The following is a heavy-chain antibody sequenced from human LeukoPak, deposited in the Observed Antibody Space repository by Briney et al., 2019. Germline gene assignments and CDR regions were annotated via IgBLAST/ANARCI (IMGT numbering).Heavy chain of an antibody. Sequence: GRSLRLSCAASGFSFSNFGMHWVRQAPGKGLEWVAVIWYDGSNKYYADSVKGRFTISRDNSKNTLYLQMNSLRAEDTAVYYCARAGSGWYYFDYWGQGTLVTVSS. J-gene: IGHJ4*02. CDR2: IWYDGSNK. D-gene: IGHD6-19*01. CDR1: GFSFSNFG. CDR3: ARAGSGWYYFDY. V-gene: IGHV3-33*08.